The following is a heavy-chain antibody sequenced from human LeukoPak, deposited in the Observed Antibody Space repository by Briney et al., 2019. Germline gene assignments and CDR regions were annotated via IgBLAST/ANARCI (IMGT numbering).Heavy chain of an antibody. J-gene: IGHJ4*02. CDR2: IYSDNT. CDR3: ARRAGAYSHPYDY. V-gene: IGHV3-53*01. CDR1: GFTVSSNS. D-gene: IGHD4/OR15-4a*01. Sequence: PGGSLRLSCTVSGFTVSSNSMSWVRQAPGRGLEWVSFIYSDNTHYSDSVKGRFTISKDNSKNTPYLQMNSLRAADRAVYYCARRAGAYSHPYDYWGQGTLVTVSS.